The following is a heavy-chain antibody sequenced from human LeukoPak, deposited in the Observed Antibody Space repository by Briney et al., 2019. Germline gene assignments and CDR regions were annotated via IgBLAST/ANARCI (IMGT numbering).Heavy chain of an antibody. V-gene: IGHV4-59*01. CDR2: IYYSGST. CDR1: GGSISSYY. Sequence: SETLSLTCTVSGGSISSYYWSWIQQPPGKGLEWIGYIYYSGSTNYNPSLKSRVTISVDTSKNQFSLKLSSVTAADTAVYYCARVRSGITMVRGVIIFDYWGQGTLVTVSS. CDR3: ARVRSGITMVRGVIIFDY. J-gene: IGHJ4*02. D-gene: IGHD3-10*01.